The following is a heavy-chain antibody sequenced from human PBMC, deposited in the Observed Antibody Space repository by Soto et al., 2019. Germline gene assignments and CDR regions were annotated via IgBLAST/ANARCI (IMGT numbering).Heavy chain of an antibody. D-gene: IGHD6-13*01. CDR3: ARVSSXVAAAGSTYYYYYGMDV. CDR2: IYTSGST. V-gene: IGHV4-4*07. CDR1: GGSISSYY. J-gene: IGHJ6*01. Sequence: KTSATLSLTCTVSGGSISSYYWSWIRQPAGKGLEWIGRIYTSGSTNYNPSLKSRVTMSVDTSKNQFSLKLSSVTAADTAVYYCARVSSXVAAAGSTYYYYYGMDVWGQGTTVTVSS.